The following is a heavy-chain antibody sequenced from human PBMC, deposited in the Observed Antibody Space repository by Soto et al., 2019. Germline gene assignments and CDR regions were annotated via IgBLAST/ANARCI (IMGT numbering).Heavy chain of an antibody. V-gene: IGHV3-53*01. Sequence: EVQLVESGGGLIQPGGSLRLSCAASGFTFSSNDMTWVRQAPGKGLEWVSLIYSGGSTYYADSVKGRFTISRDNSQNTLYPQTSRLSAQDTAVYYSATRPLAPGAAGGQAKMATVSS. CDR1: GFTFSSND. D-gene: IGHD3-3*02. J-gene: IGHJ3*01. CDR2: IYSGGST. CDR3: ATRPLAPGAA.